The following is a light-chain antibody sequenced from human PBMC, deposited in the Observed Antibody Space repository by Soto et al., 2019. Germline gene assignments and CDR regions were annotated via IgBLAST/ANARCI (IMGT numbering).Light chain of an antibody. V-gene: IGLV1-40*01. CDR3: PSWDGSLVGWV. Sequence: QSVLTQPPSVSGAPGQRVTISCTGTNSNIGANYGVQWYQQFPGTAPKLLIYADNMRPSGVPDRFSGSKSATSASLAITGLQPEDEADYYCPSWDGSLVGWVFGAGTKLTVL. CDR2: ADN. CDR1: NSNIGANYG. J-gene: IGLJ3*02.